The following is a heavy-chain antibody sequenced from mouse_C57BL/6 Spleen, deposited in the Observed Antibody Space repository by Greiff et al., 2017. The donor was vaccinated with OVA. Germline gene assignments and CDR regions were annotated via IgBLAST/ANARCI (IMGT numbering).Heavy chain of an antibody. Sequence: EVQRVESGTVLARPGASVKMSCKTSGYTFTSYWMHWVKQRPGQGLEWIGAIYPGNSDTSYNQKFKGKAKLTAVTSASTAYMELSSLTNEDSAVYYCTSGGSTVVARDWFAYWGQGTLVTVSA. J-gene: IGHJ3*01. V-gene: IGHV1-5*01. CDR3: TSGGSTVVARDWFAY. D-gene: IGHD1-1*01. CDR1: GYTFTSYW. CDR2: IYPGNSDT.